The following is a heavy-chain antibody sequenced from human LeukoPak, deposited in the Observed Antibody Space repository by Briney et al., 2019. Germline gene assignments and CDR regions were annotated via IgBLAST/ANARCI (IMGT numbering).Heavy chain of an antibody. Sequence: GGSLRLSCAASGFTVSSNYMSWVRQAPGKGLEWVSAISGSGGSTYYADSVKGLFTISRDNSKNTLYLQMNSLRAEDTAVYYCAKVRGLYGSGSYPSDYWGQGTLVTVSS. J-gene: IGHJ4*02. CDR3: AKVRGLYGSGSYPSDY. CDR1: GFTVSSNY. CDR2: ISGSGGST. D-gene: IGHD3-10*01. V-gene: IGHV3-23*01.